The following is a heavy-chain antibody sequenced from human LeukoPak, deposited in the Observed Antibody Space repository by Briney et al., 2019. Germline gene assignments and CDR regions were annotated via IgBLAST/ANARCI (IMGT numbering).Heavy chain of an antibody. D-gene: IGHD2-15*01. CDR1: GFTFSSYA. CDR2: ISGSGGST. V-gene: IGHV3-23*01. Sequence: PGGSLRLSCAASGFTFSSYAMSWVRQAPGKGLEWVSAISGSGGSTYYADSVKGRFTISRDNSKNTLYLQMNSLRAEDTAVYYCAKEMGRTNAVAATKPCDYWGQGTLVTVSS. J-gene: IGHJ4*02. CDR3: AKEMGRTNAVAATKPCDY.